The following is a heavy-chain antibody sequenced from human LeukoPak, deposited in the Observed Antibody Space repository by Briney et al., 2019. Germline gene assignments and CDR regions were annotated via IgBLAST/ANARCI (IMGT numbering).Heavy chain of an antibody. J-gene: IGHJ5*02. CDR2: IYSSGST. CDR1: GGSISSHF. D-gene: IGHD3-16*01. V-gene: IGHV4-59*11. Sequence: SETLSLTGTVSGGSISSHFWNGIRQPPGKGLEWIGYIYSSGSTNYNPSLESRVTISLDTSRSQFSLTLTSVTAADTAVYYCASRAEMTMFGLGTWFDPWGQGTLVTVSS. CDR3: ASRAEMTMFGLGTWFDP.